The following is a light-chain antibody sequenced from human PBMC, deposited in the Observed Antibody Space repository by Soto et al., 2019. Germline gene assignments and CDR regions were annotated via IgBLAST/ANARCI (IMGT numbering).Light chain of an antibody. J-gene: IGKJ4*01. CDR1: QDISNY. CDR2: DAS. Sequence: DIQMTQSPSSLSASVGDRVTITCQASQDISNYLNWYQQKTGKAPKLLIYDASNLETGVTSRFSGSGSGTDFTFTISSLQAEDIATYYCQQYDNLPLTFGGGTKVEIK. V-gene: IGKV1-33*01. CDR3: QQYDNLPLT.